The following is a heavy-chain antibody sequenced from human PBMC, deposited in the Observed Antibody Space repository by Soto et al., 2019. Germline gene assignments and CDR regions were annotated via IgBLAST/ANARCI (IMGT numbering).Heavy chain of an antibody. CDR2: VSGSGDSS. CDR3: AKDADNDDYGVFDV. J-gene: IGHJ3*01. D-gene: IGHD4-17*01. V-gene: IGHV3-23*01. Sequence: EVQLLESGGGLVQPGGSLRLSCAASGFIFTNYALSWVRQAPGKGLEWVAGVSGSGDSSYYADSVKARFTVSRDNSRNTMYLQMSSLRAEDSAIYFCAKDADNDDYGVFDVWGQGTLVTVSS. CDR1: GFIFTNYA.